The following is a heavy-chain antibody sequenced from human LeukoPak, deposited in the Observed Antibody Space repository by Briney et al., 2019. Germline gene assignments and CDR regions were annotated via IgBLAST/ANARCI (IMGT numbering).Heavy chain of an antibody. CDR3: AGGPITIFGVVINPNWFDP. Sequence: ASVKVSCKASGYTFTSYGISWVRQAPGQGLEWMGWISAYNGNTNYAQKLQGRVTMTTDTSTSTAYMELRSLRSDDTAVYYCAGGPITIFGVVINPNWFDPWGQGTLVTVSS. CDR1: GYTFTSYG. J-gene: IGHJ5*02. CDR2: ISAYNGNT. D-gene: IGHD3-3*01. V-gene: IGHV1-18*01.